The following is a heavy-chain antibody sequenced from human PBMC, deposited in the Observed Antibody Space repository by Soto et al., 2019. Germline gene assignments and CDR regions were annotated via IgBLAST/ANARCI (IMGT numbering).Heavy chain of an antibody. V-gene: IGHV4-31*03. J-gene: IGHJ5*02. Sequence: PSETLSLTCSVSGAALNSGNYYWSWIRQVPGKGLEWIGHIYVTGAVDYNPSLRDRITISQDASERQFSLNLSLVTAADTAVYYCARLRIATNNYKWFDTWGQGTLVTVSS. CDR2: IYVTGAV. D-gene: IGHD2-21*01. CDR1: GAALNSGNYY. CDR3: ARLRIATNNYKWFDT.